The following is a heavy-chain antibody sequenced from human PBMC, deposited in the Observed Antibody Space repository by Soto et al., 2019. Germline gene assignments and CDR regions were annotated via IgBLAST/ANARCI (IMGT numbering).Heavy chain of an antibody. D-gene: IGHD1-26*01. J-gene: IGHJ4*02. Sequence: SETLSLTCTVSGGSISSYYWSWIRQRPGKGLEWIGYIYYNGGTNYSPSLRSRVTVSVDTSKNQFSMKMTSVTAADTAVYYCARGEVGTTYFDSWGQGAPVTVSS. CDR3: ARGEVGTTYFDS. V-gene: IGHV4-59*12. CDR2: IYYNGGT. CDR1: GGSISSYY.